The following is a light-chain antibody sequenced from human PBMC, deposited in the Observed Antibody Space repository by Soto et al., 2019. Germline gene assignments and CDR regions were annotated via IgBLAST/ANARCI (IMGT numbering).Light chain of an antibody. V-gene: IGKV3-20*01. CDR2: GAS. CDR3: QQYGSSPSP. Sequence: EIVLTQSPGTLSLSPGERATLSCRASQSVSSSYLAWYQQKPGQAPRLLIYGASSRATGIQDRFSGSGSGTDFPLTISRLEPEDFAVYYCQQYGSSPSPFGQGTKLEIK. CDR1: QSVSSSY. J-gene: IGKJ2*01.